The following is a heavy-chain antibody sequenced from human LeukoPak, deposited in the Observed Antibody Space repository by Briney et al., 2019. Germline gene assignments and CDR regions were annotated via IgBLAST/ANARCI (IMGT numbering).Heavy chain of an antibody. CDR1: GGTFSSYT. Sequence: ASVKVSCTASGGTFSSYTISWVRQPPGQGLEWMGRIVTILGIANYAQKFQGRVTITADKSTSTAYMELTRVRAEETVAYYCARADSSGYGSYWGEGTLVTVSS. D-gene: IGHD3-22*01. J-gene: IGHJ4*02. CDR2: IVTILGIA. V-gene: IGHV1-69*02. CDR3: ARADSSGYGSY.